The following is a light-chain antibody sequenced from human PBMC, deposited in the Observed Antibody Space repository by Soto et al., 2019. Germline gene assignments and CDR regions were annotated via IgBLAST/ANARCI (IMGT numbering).Light chain of an antibody. CDR1: QSVLYRSNNKNY. Sequence: DIVMTQSPDSLAVSLGERATINCKSSQSVLYRSNNKNYLAWFQQKPGQPPKMVIYWASTRESGVPDRFSGSGSGTDFTLTISSLQAEDVAVYYCQQYYSTPLTFGPGTKVDIK. CDR3: QQYYSTPLT. V-gene: IGKV4-1*01. CDR2: WAS. J-gene: IGKJ3*01.